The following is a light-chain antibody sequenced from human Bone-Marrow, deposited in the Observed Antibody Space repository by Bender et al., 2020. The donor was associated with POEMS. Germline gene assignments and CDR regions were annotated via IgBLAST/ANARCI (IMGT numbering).Light chain of an antibody. CDR2: DVT. J-gene: IGLJ3*02. CDR1: STDVGVYKH. V-gene: IGLV2-14*03. Sequence: QSALTQPASVSGSPGQSITLSCTRPSTDVGVYKHVSWYQQHPDKAPKLIIYDVTNRASGVSNRFSGSNSGNTASLTISGLQAEDEADYYCSSYTSSKPWVFGGGTKLTVL. CDR3: SSYTSSKPWV.